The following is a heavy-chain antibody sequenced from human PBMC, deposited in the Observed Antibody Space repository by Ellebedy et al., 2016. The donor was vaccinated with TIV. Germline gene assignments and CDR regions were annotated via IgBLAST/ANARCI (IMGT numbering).Heavy chain of an antibody. V-gene: IGHV3-30*02. CDR2: IRYDGSNK. Sequence: PGGSLRLSCAASGFTFSSYGMHWVRQAPGKGLAWVAFIRYDGSNKYYADSMKGRFTISRDNSKNTLYLQMNSLRAEDTAVYYCAKDRLRFLDYWGQGTLVTVSS. D-gene: IGHD4-17*01. J-gene: IGHJ4*02. CDR1: GFTFSSYG. CDR3: AKDRLRFLDY.